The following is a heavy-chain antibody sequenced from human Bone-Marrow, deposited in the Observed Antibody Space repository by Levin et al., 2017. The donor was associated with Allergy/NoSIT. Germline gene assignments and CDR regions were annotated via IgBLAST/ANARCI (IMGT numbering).Heavy chain of an antibody. V-gene: IGHV3-21*01. Sequence: GGSLRLSCAASGFTFSSYSMNWVRQAPGKGLEWVSSISSSSSYIYYADSVKGRFTISRDNAKNSLYLQMNSLRAEDTAVYYCARDRYKPSIAARGYGMDGWGQGTTVTVSS. CDR3: ARDRYKPSIAARGYGMDG. CDR1: GFTFSSYS. D-gene: IGHD6-6*01. CDR2: ISSSSSYI. J-gene: IGHJ6*02.